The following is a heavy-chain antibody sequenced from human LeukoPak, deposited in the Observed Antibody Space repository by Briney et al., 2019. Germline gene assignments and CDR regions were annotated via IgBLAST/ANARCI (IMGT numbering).Heavy chain of an antibody. CDR2: INTNTGNP. CDR1: GYTFTSYA. D-gene: IGHD6-25*01. V-gene: IGHV7-4-1*02. CDR3: ARVSRGYDPYYYYYMDV. Sequence: ASVKVSCKASGYTFTSYAMNWVRQAPGQGLEWMGWINTNTGNPTYAQGFTGRFVFSLDTSVSTAYLQISSLKAEDTAVYYCARVSRGYDPYYYYYMDVWGKGTTVTVSS. J-gene: IGHJ6*03.